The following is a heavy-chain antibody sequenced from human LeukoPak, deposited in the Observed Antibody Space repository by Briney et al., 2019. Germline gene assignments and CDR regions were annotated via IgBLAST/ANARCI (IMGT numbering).Heavy chain of an antibody. J-gene: IGHJ6*02. CDR2: ISDNGGST. CDR1: GFTFNFYY. V-gene: IGHV3-23*01. Sequence: PGGSLRLSCAASGFTFNFYYMHWVRQVPGKGLEWVSTISDNGGSTYSADSVKGRFTISRDSSKNTLYLQMNSLRVEDTAVYYCAKGLEQPYLYYYYGMDVWGQGTTVTVSS. CDR3: AKGLEQPYLYYYYGMDV. D-gene: IGHD6-13*01.